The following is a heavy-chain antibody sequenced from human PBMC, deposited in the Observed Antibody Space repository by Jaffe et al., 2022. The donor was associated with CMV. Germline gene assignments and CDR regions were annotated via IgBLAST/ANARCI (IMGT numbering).Heavy chain of an antibody. V-gene: IGHV1-46*01. D-gene: IGHD3-10*01. CDR1: GYTFTSYY. J-gene: IGHJ6*02. Sequence: QVQLVQSGAEVKKPGASVKVSCKASGYTFTSYYMHWVRQAPGQGLEWMGIINPSGGSTSYAQKFQGRVTMTRDTSTSTVYMELSSLRSEDTAVYYCARDQEGSYYGSGSYHYYYYGMDVWGQGTTVTVSS. CDR3: ARDQEGSYYGSGSYHYYYYGMDV. CDR2: INPSGGST.